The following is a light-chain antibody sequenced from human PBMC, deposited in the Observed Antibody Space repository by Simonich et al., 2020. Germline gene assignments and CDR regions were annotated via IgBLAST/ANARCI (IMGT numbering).Light chain of an antibody. CDR2: EDN. V-gene: IGLV6-57*03. CDR1: SGSIASNY. Sequence: NFMLTQPHSVSESPGKTVTISCTRSSGSIASNYEQRYQQRPGSAPTTVIYEDNHRPSGVPDRFSCSIDSSSNSASLTISGLKTEDEADYYCQSYDSSNHWVFGGGTKLTVL. J-gene: IGLJ3*02. CDR3: QSYDSSNHWV.